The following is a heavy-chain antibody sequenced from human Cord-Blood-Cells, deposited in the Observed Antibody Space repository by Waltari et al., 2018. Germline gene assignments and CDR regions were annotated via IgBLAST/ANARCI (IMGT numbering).Heavy chain of an antibody. D-gene: IGHD2-2*01. CDR2: INHSVRT. Sequence: VQLQQWGAGLLKPSETLSLTCAVYGGSFRGYYWSWLRQPPGKGLEWIGEINHSVRTNYNPSLQSRVTISVDTSKNQFSLKLSSVTAADTAVYYCARGLERDIVVVPAAIKLDPWGQGTLVTVSS. CDR1: GGSFRGYY. CDR3: ARGLERDIVVVPAAIKLDP. V-gene: IGHV4-34*01. J-gene: IGHJ5*02.